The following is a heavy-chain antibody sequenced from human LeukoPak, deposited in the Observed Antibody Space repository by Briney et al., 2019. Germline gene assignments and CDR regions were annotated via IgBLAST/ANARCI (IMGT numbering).Heavy chain of an antibody. Sequence: SGGSLRLSCAASGFTVSSNYMSWVRKAPGKGLEWVSVIYSGGSTYYADSVKGRFTISRDNSKNTLYLQMNSLRAEDTAVYYCARAGSGWYRLLDYWGQGTLVTVSS. CDR1: GFTVSSNY. J-gene: IGHJ4*02. D-gene: IGHD6-19*01. CDR2: IYSGGST. V-gene: IGHV3-66*01. CDR3: ARAGSGWYRLLDY.